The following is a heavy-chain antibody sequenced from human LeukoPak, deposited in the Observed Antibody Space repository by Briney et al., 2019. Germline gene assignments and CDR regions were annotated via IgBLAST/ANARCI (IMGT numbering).Heavy chain of an antibody. CDR1: GFTFDDYG. J-gene: IGHJ6*03. V-gene: IGHV3-20*04. CDR3: ARGGELLDAHYYYYYMDV. CDR2: SNWNGGST. Sequence: GGSLRLSCAASGFTFDDYGMSWVRQAPGKGLEWVAGSNWNGGSTGYADSVKGRFTISRDDAKNSLYLQMNSLRAEDTALYYCARGGELLDAHYYYYYMDVWGKGTTVTVSS. D-gene: IGHD1-26*01.